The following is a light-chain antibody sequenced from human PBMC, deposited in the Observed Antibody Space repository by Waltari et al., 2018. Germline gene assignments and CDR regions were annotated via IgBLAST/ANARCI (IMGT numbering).Light chain of an antibody. CDR3: AGWDDSLNAWV. J-gene: IGLJ3*02. Sequence: QSVLTQPPSASGTPGQRVTISCSGRYSNIESNTVSWFQQLPGTAPKLLIYSNNKRPSGVPDRFSGSKSGTSASLAISGLQSEDEADYYCAGWDDSLNAWVFGGGTTLNVL. V-gene: IGLV1-44*01. CDR1: YSNIESNT. CDR2: SNN.